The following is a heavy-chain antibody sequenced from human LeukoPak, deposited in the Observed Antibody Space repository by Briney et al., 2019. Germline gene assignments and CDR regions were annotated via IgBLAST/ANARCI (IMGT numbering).Heavy chain of an antibody. CDR1: GFTFSSYA. J-gene: IGHJ4*02. CDR3: AKGRGGIMITFGGVIVRRPIDY. V-gene: IGHV3-30*04. Sequence: GGSLRLSCAASGFTFSSYAMHWVRQAPGKGLEWVAVISYDGSNKYYADSVKGRFTISRDNSKNMLYLQMNSLRAEDTAVYYCAKGRGGIMITFGGVIVRRPIDYWGQGTLVTVSS. CDR2: ISYDGSNK. D-gene: IGHD3-16*02.